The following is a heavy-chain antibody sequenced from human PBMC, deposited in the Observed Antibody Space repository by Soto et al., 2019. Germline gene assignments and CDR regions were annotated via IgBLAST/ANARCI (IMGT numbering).Heavy chain of an antibody. CDR2: IIPIIGTA. CDR3: ARGGVDVVATSAFDY. V-gene: IGHV1-69*01. CDR1: GGTFNNYA. J-gene: IGHJ4*02. Sequence: QVQLVQSGAEVKKPGSSVKVSCKASGGTFNNYAISWVRQAPGQGLEWMGGIIPIIGTADYAHKFQGRLAISAEESTGTTLMELSSLRSEDTALYYCARGGVDVVATSAFDYWGQGTLVTVSS. D-gene: IGHD5-12*01.